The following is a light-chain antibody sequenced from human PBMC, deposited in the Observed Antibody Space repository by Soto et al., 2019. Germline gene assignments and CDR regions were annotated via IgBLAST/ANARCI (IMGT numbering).Light chain of an antibody. CDR2: DTF. CDR1: SSNIGAGYD. J-gene: IGLJ3*02. Sequence: QSVLTQPPSVSGAPGQRVTISCSGSSSNIGAGYDVHWYQQVPGTVPKLVIYDTFNRPSGVPDRFSGSKSGTSASLAITGLQAEDEADYYCQAYDHSLGVSVLFGGGTKL. V-gene: IGLV1-40*01. CDR3: QAYDHSLGVSVL.